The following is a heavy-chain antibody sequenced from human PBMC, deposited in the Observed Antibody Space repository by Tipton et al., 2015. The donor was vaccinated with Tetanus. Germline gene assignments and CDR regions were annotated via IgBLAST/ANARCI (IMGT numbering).Heavy chain of an antibody. CDR3: ARTQGSALIDY. V-gene: IGHV4-59*01. CDR2: IYYTGRT. Sequence: TLSLTCTVSGGPISNYYWSWIRQPPGKRLEWIGNIYYTGRTDYNPSLKSRVTISLDTSKNQFSLKLSSVTDADTAVYYCARTQGSALIDYWGQATLVTVSS. D-gene: IGHD2-15*01. J-gene: IGHJ4*02. CDR1: GGPISNYY.